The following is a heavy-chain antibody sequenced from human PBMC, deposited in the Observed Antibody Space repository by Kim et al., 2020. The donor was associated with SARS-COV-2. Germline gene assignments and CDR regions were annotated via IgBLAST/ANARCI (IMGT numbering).Heavy chain of an antibody. Sequence: GGSLRLSCAASGFTFSSYWMHWVRQAPGKGLVWVSRINSDGSSTSYADSVKGRFTISRDNAKNTLYLQMNSLRAEDTAVYYCARGGGSSSWYVNAFDIWGQGTMVTVSS. CDR3: ARGGGSSSWYVNAFDI. CDR2: INSDGSST. V-gene: IGHV3-74*01. CDR1: GFTFSSYW. J-gene: IGHJ3*02. D-gene: IGHD6-13*01.